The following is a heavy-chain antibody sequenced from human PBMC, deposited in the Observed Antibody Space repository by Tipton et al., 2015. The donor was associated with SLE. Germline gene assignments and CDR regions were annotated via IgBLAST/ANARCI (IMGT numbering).Heavy chain of an antibody. CDR1: GGSFSGYY. CDR3: ARGYSGYFYGYGAFTI. D-gene: IGHD3-9*01. J-gene: IGHJ3*02. Sequence: TLSLTCAVYGGSFSGYYWSWIRQPPGKGLEWIGEINHSGSTKYNPSLKSRVTISVDTSKNQFSLKLTSVTAADTAVYYCARGYSGYFYGYGAFTIWGQGTMVTVSS. CDR2: INHSGST. V-gene: IGHV4-34*01.